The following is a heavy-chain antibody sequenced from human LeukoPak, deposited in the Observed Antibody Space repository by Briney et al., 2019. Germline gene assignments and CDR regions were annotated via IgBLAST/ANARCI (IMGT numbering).Heavy chain of an antibody. Sequence: SETLSLTCKVSGDSMTSSSYEWAWIRQTPGKGLEWIGTISYSGSTDYNPSLKGRVTISVDTSKNQFSLKLSSVTAADTAVYYCARRLQHIVVVTAAYFDYWGQGTLVTVSS. J-gene: IGHJ4*02. CDR2: ISYSGST. D-gene: IGHD2-21*02. CDR3: ARRLQHIVVVTAAYFDY. CDR1: GDSMTSSSYE. V-gene: IGHV4-39*07.